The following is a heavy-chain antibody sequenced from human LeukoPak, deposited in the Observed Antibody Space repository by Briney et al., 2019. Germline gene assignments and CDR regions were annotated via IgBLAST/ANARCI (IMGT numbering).Heavy chain of an antibody. CDR1: GGSISSYY. V-gene: IGHV4-59*01. D-gene: IGHD2-2*01. Sequence: SETLSLTCTVSGGSISSYYWSWIRQPPGKGLEWIGYIYYSGSTNYNPSLKSRVTISVDTSKNQFSLKLSSVTAADTAGYYCARAGGYQLPHSWGQGTLVTVSS. CDR3: ARAGGYQLPHS. CDR2: IYYSGST. J-gene: IGHJ4*02.